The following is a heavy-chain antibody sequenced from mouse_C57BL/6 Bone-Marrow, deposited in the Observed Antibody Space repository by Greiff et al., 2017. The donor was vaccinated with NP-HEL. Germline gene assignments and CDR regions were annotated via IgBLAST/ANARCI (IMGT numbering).Heavy chain of an antibody. V-gene: IGHV1-81*01. CDR1: GYTFTSYG. CDR2: IYPRSGNT. Sequence: QVQLKQSGAELARPGASVKLSCKASGYTFTSYGISWVKQRTGQGLEWIGEIYPRSGNTYYNEKFKGKATLTADNSSSTAYMELRSLTSEDSAVYFCARSPYDYAWFAYWGQGTLVTVSA. CDR3: ARSPYDYAWFAY. D-gene: IGHD2-4*01. J-gene: IGHJ3*01.